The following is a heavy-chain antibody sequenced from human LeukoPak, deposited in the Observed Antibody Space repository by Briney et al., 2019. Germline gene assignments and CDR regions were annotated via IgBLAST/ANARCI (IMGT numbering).Heavy chain of an antibody. CDR2: ISGSGAST. CDR3: AKRGVDTAMDTYYYYYYMDV. CDR1: GVTFSSYA. V-gene: IGHV3-23*01. D-gene: IGHD5-18*01. Sequence: GGSLRLSCAASGVTFSSYAMSWVRQAPGKGLEWVSVISGSGASTYYADSVKGRFTISRDNSKNTLYLQMNSLRAEDTAVYYCAKRGVDTAMDTYYYYYYMDVWGKGTTVTISS. J-gene: IGHJ6*03.